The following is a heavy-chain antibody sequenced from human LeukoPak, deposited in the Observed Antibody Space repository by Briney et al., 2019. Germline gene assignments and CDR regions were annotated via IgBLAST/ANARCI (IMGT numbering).Heavy chain of an antibody. J-gene: IGHJ6*02. V-gene: IGHV4-61*01. Sequence: PSETLPLTCTVSGGSVSSGSYYWSWIRQPPGKGLEWIGYIYYSGSTKYNPSLKSRVTISVDTSKNQFSLKLSSVTAADTAVYYCARVRCSGGSCYSWYYGMDVWGQGTTVTVSS. CDR3: ARVRCSGGSCYSWYYGMDV. CDR2: IYYSGST. CDR1: GGSVSSGSYY. D-gene: IGHD2-15*01.